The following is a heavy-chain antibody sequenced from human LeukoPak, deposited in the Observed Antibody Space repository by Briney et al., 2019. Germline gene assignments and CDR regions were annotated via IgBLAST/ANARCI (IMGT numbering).Heavy chain of an antibody. CDR1: GGSISSYY. D-gene: IGHD1-26*01. CDR3: ARERVAKWELLL. CDR2: IYYSGST. V-gene: IGHV4-59*12. J-gene: IGHJ4*02. Sequence: SETLSLTCTVSGGSISSYYWTWIRQPPGKGLEWIGYIYYSGSTNYNPSLKSRVTISVDTSKNQFSLKLSSVTAADTAVYYCARERVAKWELLLWGQGTLVTVSS.